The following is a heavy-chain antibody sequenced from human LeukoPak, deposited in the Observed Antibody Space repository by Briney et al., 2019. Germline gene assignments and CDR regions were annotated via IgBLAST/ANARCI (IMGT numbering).Heavy chain of an antibody. Sequence: PGGSLRLSCAASGFTFSSHGMNWIRQAPGKGLEWLASITTSGSYMYYADSLKGRFTISRDNAKNSLYLQMNSLKTEDTAVYYCTTDEDPQVETYYYYYMDVWGKGTTVTVSS. CDR1: GFTFSSHG. V-gene: IGHV3-21*03. CDR2: ITTSGSYM. D-gene: IGHD1-26*01. J-gene: IGHJ6*03. CDR3: TTDEDPQVETYYYYYMDV.